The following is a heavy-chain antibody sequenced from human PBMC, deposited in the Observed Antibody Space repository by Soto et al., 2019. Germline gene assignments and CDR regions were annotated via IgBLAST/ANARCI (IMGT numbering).Heavy chain of an antibody. CDR1: GGTFSSYA. V-gene: IGHV1-69*12. CDR3: ARVVTVVKSFHYWYFDL. D-gene: IGHD2-15*01. J-gene: IGHJ2*01. CDR2: IIPIFGTA. Sequence: QVQLVQSGAEVKKPGSSVKVSCKASGGTFSSYAISWVRQAPGQGLEWMGGIIPIFGTANYAQKCQGRVTITANESTITAYMELSSLRSEDTAVYYCARVVTVVKSFHYWYFDLWGRGTLVTVSS.